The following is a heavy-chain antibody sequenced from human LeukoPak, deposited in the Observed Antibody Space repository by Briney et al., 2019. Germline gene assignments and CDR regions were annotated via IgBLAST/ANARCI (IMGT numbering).Heavy chain of an antibody. J-gene: IGHJ4*02. CDR2: IYSGGST. CDR1: GFTVRSNY. V-gene: IGHV3-53*01. D-gene: IGHD4-17*01. Sequence: PGGSLRLSCTASGFTVRSNYMNWVRQAPGKGLEWVSVIYSGGSTYYADSVKGRFTISRDNSKNTLYLQMNSLRAEDTAVYYCARAEYYGDTVGFDYWGQGTLVTASS. CDR3: ARAEYYGDTVGFDY.